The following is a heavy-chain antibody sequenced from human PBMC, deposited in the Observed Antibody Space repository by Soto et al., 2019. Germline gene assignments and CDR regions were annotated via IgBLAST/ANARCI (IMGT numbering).Heavy chain of an antibody. CDR1: GFTFSSYG. CDR2: IWYDASNK. Sequence: QVQLVESGGGVVQPGRSLRLSCAASGFTFSSYGMHWVRQAPGKGLEWVAVIWYDASNKYYADSVKGRFTISRDNSKNTRYLQMNSLRAEDTAVYYCARDCAGYSSGWYQRGGFDYWGQGTLVIVSS. D-gene: IGHD6-19*01. CDR3: ARDCAGYSSGWYQRGGFDY. J-gene: IGHJ4*02. V-gene: IGHV3-33*01.